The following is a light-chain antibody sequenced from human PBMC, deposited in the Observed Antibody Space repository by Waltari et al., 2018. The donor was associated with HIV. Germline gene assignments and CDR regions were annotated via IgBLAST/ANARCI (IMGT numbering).Light chain of an antibody. CDR2: EVN. CDR3: CSYSDRRIYV. J-gene: IGLJ1*01. Sequence: QSALTQPASVSGSLGQSITISCTGTSSDVGKYDLVFWYQQHPGKAPKIIIYEVNKRPAWASNRMSGSKSGNTASLTISGLQAEDEADYYCCSYSDRRIYVFGSGTRVSAL. CDR1: SSDVGKYDL. V-gene: IGLV2-23*02.